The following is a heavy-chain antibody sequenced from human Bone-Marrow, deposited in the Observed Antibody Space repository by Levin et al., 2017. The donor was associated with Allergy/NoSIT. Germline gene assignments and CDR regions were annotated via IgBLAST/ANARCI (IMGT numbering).Heavy chain of an antibody. CDR3: ASDRGASTDF. D-gene: IGHD3-10*01. V-gene: IGHV4-30-4*01. Sequence: PSETLSLTCTVSGGSVSSGGYYWSWIRQPPGKGLEWIGYIYYSGSTFYNPSLKSRLFISVDSSKNHVSLKLNSVTAADTAVYYCASDRGASTDFWGPGTLVIVSS. CDR2: IYYSGST. CDR1: GGSVSSGGYY. J-gene: IGHJ4*02.